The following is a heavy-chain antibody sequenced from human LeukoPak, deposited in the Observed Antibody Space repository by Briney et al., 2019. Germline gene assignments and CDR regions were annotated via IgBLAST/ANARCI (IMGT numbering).Heavy chain of an antibody. CDR2: INSEGSST. D-gene: IGHD2-15*01. CDR3: AIAAKGSDY. Sequence: PGGSLRLSCAASGFTFSIYLMHGVRHAPGVGGGWGSGINSEGSSTSSADSVRGRVTISRDNAQNTLYLHMKSLRAQNAALFYCAIAAKGSDYWGQGTLATVSS. CDR1: GFTFSIYL. V-gene: IGHV3-74*01. J-gene: IGHJ4*02.